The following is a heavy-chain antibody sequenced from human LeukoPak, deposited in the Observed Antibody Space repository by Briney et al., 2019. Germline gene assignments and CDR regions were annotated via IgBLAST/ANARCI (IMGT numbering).Heavy chain of an antibody. Sequence: SETLSLTCAVYGGSFSGYYWSWIRQPPGKGLEWIGEINHSGSTNYNPSLKSRVTISVDTSKNQFSLKLSSVTAADTAVYYCARVTRVRGVIGWGQGTLVTVSS. CDR3: ARVTRVRGVIG. D-gene: IGHD3-10*01. V-gene: IGHV4-34*01. CDR2: INHSGST. CDR1: GGSFSGYY. J-gene: IGHJ4*02.